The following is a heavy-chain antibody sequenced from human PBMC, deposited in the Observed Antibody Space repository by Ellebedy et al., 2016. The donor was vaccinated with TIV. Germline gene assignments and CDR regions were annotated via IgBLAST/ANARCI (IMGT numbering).Heavy chain of an antibody. D-gene: IGHD5-12*01. Sequence: PGGSLRLSCAASGFTFSSYGMHWVRQAPGKGPVWVSRINSDGDSTNYADSVKGRFTISRDNAKNTLYLQMNSLRAEDTAVYYCARAYSGYLPFDYWGQGTLVTVSS. V-gene: IGHV3-74*01. CDR2: INSDGDST. CDR3: ARAYSGYLPFDY. CDR1: GFTFSSYG. J-gene: IGHJ4*02.